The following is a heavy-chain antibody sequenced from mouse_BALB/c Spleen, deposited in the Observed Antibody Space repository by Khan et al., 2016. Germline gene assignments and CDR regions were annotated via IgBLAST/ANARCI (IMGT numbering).Heavy chain of an antibody. J-gene: IGHJ3*01. CDR2: IYPGDGDT. V-gene: IGHV1-80*01. Sequence: VQLQESGAELVRPGSSVKISCKASGYAFSSYWMNWVKQRPGQGLEWIGQIYPGDGDTDYNGKFKGKATLTADKSYSTAYMQLSVLTSQASAVYCCAREGYGYDTFAYWGQGTLVTVSA. CDR3: AREGYGYDTFAY. CDR1: GYAFSSYW. D-gene: IGHD2-2*01.